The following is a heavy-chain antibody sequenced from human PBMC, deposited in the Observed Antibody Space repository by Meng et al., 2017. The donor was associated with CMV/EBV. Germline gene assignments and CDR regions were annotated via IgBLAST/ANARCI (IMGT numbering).Heavy chain of an antibody. J-gene: IGHJ4*02. V-gene: IGHV3-11*01. CDR2: IGGAGGVT. Sequence: LSCEVHVFTITDYYMSWIRQAPGKGLEWISFIGGAGGVTYYADSMQGRFTISRDNSGKSLYLQMDNLRVEDTAIYYCARGRRDIGFDFWGQGVLVTVSS. CDR3: ARGRRDIGFDF. CDR1: VFTITDYY. D-gene: IGHD3-10*01.